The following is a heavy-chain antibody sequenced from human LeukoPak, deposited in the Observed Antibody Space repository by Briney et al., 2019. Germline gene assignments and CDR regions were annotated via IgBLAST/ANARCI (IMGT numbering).Heavy chain of an antibody. CDR3: ARVMTFGSGWSLDI. D-gene: IGHD6-19*01. V-gene: IGHV3-11*01. CDR1: GFTFSDYY. CDR2: ISNSGSTI. J-gene: IGHJ3*02. Sequence: PGGSLRLSCAASGFTFSDYYMSWIRQAPGKGLEWVSYISNSGSTIYYADSVKGRFTISRDNAKNSLYLQMNSLRAEDTAVFYCARVMTFGSGWSLDIWGQGTMVTVSS.